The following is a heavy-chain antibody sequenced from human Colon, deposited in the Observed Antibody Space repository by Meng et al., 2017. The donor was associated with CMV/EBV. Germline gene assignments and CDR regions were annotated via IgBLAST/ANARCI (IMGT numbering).Heavy chain of an antibody. Sequence: CKAYGCTFSDYYMSWIRQAPGKGLEGLSYITTGGSLSYADSVKGRFTISRDNAKNSLFLQINSLRVEDTAVYYCARITILTGFHLDSWGQGTLVTVSS. V-gene: IGHV3-11*01. D-gene: IGHD3-9*01. J-gene: IGHJ4*02. CDR2: ITTGGSL. CDR1: GCTFSDYY. CDR3: ARITILTGFHLDS.